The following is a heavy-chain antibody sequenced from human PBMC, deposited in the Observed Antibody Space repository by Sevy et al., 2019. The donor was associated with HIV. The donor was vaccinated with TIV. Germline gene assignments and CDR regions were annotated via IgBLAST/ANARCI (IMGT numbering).Heavy chain of an antibody. J-gene: IGHJ6*02. CDR3: ARDHGYSNGWFPYYYYYGMDV. CDR1: GGSISSHSCY. D-gene: IGHD6-19*01. Sequence: SETLSLTCSVSGGSISSHSCYWTWIRQHPGKGLEWIGYIHYSGRTYYNPSLKSRVTISLDTSKNQFSLRLRSVTAADTAVYYCARDHGYSNGWFPYYYYYGMDVWGPGTTVTVSS. V-gene: IGHV4-31*03. CDR2: IHYSGRT.